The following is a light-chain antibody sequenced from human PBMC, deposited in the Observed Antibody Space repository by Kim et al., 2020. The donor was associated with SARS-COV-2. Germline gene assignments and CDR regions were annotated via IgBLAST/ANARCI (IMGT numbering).Light chain of an antibody. Sequence: QSALTQPASVSGSPGQSITISCTGTSSDVGGYNYVSRYQQHPGKAPKLMIYDVSKRPSGVSNRFSGSKSGNTASLTISGLQAEDEADYYCSSSTSSSSVVFGGGTQLSVL. CDR1: SSDVGGYNY. V-gene: IGLV2-14*01. CDR2: DVS. J-gene: IGLJ2*01. CDR3: SSSTSSSSVV.